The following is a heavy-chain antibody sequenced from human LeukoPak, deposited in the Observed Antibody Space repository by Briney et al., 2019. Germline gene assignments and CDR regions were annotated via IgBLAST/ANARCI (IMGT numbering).Heavy chain of an antibody. CDR2: ISAYNGKT. CDR1: GYTFTSYG. D-gene: IGHD6-13*01. Sequence: ASVKVSCKASGYTFTSYGISWVRQAPGQGLEWMGWISAYNGKTNYAQKLQGRVTMTTDTSTSTAYMELRSLRSDDTAVYYCARGVKRSSWYPDWYFDLWGRGTLVTVSS. J-gene: IGHJ2*01. CDR3: ARGVKRSSWYPDWYFDL. V-gene: IGHV1-18*01.